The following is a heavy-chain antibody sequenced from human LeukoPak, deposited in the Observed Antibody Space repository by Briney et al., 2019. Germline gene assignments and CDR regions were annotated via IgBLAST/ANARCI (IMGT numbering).Heavy chain of an antibody. CDR3: ARSGGWVTAYWYFDL. CDR2: IYYRGST. J-gene: IGHJ2*01. D-gene: IGHD2-21*02. CDR1: GGSINNYY. Sequence: KPSETLSLTCTVSGGSINNYYWSWIRQPPGKGLEWIGYIYYRGSTHYNPSLKSRVTISIDTSKKQFSLKLTSVTAADTAIYYCARSGGWVTAYWYFDLWGRGALVTVSS. V-gene: IGHV4-59*01.